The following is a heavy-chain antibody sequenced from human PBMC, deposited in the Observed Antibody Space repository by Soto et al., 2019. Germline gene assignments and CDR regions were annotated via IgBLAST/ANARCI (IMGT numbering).Heavy chain of an antibody. CDR1: GFSLRTSGVG. J-gene: IGHJ4*02. CDR2: IYWADDK. D-gene: IGHD6-19*01. Sequence: QITLKESGPTLVKPTQTLTLTCTFSGFSLRTSGVGVAWTRQAPGKALEWLALIYWADDKRYSPSLKIRLTITTDTSKKQVVLTVTNMDPADTATYYCAHNEGPVAGALDYWGQGTLVTVSS. V-gene: IGHV2-5*02. CDR3: AHNEGPVAGALDY.